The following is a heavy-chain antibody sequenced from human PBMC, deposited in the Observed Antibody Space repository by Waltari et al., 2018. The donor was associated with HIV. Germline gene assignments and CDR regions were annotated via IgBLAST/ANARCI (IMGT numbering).Heavy chain of an antibody. Sequence: GGVVQPGKSLRLSCVVSGITFDDYAMHWVRQAPGKGLDWVSRITWNSGDIAYADSVKDRFTISRDNAKNSLHLQMNSLRPEDTALYYCVKDFRLGGDYAALDIWGQGTMVTVSS. V-gene: IGHV3-9*01. CDR3: VKDFRLGGDYAALDI. J-gene: IGHJ3*02. CDR2: ITWNSGDI. CDR1: GITFDDYA. D-gene: IGHD4-17*01.